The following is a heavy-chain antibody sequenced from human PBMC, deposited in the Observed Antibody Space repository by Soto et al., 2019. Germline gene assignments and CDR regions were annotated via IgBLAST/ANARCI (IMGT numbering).Heavy chain of an antibody. CDR2: IIPTLSIT. V-gene: IGHV1-69*02. Sequence: QVQLVQSGTEVKKPGSSVKVSCKASGGTFSTYTIVWLRQAPGQGLEWMGRIIPTLSITNYAQKFQGRVTITADKSTSTVYMEVSSLTSEDTAVYYCATTTWFDPWGQGTLVTVSS. J-gene: IGHJ5*02. CDR1: GGTFSTYT. CDR3: ATTTWFDP.